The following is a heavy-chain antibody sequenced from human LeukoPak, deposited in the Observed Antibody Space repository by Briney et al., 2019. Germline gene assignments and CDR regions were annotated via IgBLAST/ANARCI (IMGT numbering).Heavy chain of an antibody. D-gene: IGHD2-8*01. J-gene: IGHJ4*02. CDR2: IRNKANGYET. CDR3: TRLGYCTNGVCYFDY. Sequence: QPGGSLTLSCAASGFTFSASAMHWVRQASGKGLEWVGRIRNKANGYETAYAASVKGRFIISRDDSKNTAYLQMNSLNTEDTAVYYCTRLGYCTNGVCYFDYWGQGILVTVSS. V-gene: IGHV3-73*01. CDR1: GFTFSASA.